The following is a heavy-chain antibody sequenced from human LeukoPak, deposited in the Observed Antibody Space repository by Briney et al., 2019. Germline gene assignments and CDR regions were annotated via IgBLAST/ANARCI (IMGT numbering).Heavy chain of an antibody. CDR1: GFTFSSYA. J-gene: IGHJ4*02. CDR3: AKDGISGWYGNHFDF. D-gene: IGHD6-19*01. CDR2: IRGSGDIT. Sequence: GGSLRLSCAASGFTFSSYAMNWVRQAPGKGLEWASSIRGSGDITYYADSVKRRFTISRDNSKNTLYLQISSLRDEDTAIYYCAKDGISGWYGNHFDFWGQGTLVTGSS. V-gene: IGHV3-23*01.